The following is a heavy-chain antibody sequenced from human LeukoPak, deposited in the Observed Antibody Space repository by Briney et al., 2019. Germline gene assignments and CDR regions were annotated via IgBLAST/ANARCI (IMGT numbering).Heavy chain of an antibody. V-gene: IGHV3-21*01. CDR2: ISSSSSYI. Sequence: PGGSLRLSCAASGFTFSSYSMNWVRQAPGKGLEWVSSISSSSSYIYYADSVKGRFTISRDNAKNSLYLQMNSLRAEDTAVYYCARAVRDYYYYYMDVWGKGTTVTVSS. D-gene: IGHD2-8*01. CDR3: ARAVRDYYYYYMDV. CDR1: GFTFSSYS. J-gene: IGHJ6*03.